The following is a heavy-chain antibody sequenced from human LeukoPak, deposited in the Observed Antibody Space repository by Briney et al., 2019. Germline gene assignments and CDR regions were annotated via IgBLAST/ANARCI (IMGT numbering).Heavy chain of an antibody. V-gene: IGHV1-8*01. CDR2: MNPNSGNT. D-gene: IGHD2-15*01. Sequence: GASVKVSCKASGYTFTSYDINWVRQATGQGLEWMGWMNPNSGNTGYAQKFQGRVTMTRNTSISTAYMELSSLRSEDTAVYYCASRGAQRKDTNYYYYYMDVWGKGTTVTVSS. CDR3: ASRGAQRKDTNYYYYYMDV. CDR1: GYTFTSYD. J-gene: IGHJ6*03.